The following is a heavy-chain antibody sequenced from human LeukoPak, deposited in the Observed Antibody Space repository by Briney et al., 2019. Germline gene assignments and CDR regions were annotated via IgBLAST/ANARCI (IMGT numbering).Heavy chain of an antibody. CDR1: EFTVSVNY. D-gene: IGHD2-2*01. J-gene: IGHJ4*02. CDR3: AREETWFSTTWYYFDY. V-gene: IGHV3-30*03. Sequence: PGGSLRLSCAASEFTVSVNYMSWVRQAPGKGLEWVALISYDGSNKNYADSVKGRFTISRDSSKNTLFLQMNSLRTEDTAVFYCAREETWFSTTWYYFDYWGQGTLVTVSS. CDR2: ISYDGSNK.